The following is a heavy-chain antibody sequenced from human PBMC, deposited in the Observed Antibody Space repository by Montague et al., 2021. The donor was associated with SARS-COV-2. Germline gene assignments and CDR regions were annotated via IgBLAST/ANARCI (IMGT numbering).Heavy chain of an antibody. CDR2: INHSGRT. CDR3: ARARGRTGWFDS. D-gene: IGHD3-10*01. V-gene: IGHV4-34*01. CDR1: GGSFTNYY. Sequence: TLSLTCAVRGGSFTNYYWNWIRQSPGKGLETLGEINHSGRTNYNPSLKSRVTISVDMSKSQVSLNLTSVTAADTAIYYCARARGRTGWFDSWGQGIQVTVSS. J-gene: IGHJ5*01.